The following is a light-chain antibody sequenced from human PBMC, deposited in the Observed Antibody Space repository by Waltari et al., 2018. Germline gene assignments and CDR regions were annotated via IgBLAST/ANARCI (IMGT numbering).Light chain of an antibody. CDR2: QDD. J-gene: IGLJ2*01. Sequence: SFEVTQPPSVSVSPGQTATPICTGDGVGEKYASWYQQKPGQSPLLVIYQDDKRPFGISERFSGTNSGNTATLTISGTQAMDEADYYCQAWHSSAVVFGGGTKLTVL. V-gene: IGLV3-1*01. CDR1: GVGEKY. CDR3: QAWHSSAVV.